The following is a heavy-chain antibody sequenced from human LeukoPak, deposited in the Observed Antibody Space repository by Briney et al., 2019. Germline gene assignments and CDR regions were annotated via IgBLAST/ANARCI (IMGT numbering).Heavy chain of an antibody. CDR2: MNPNSGNT. CDR3: AREGNYYGSGSYSPAFDI. Sequence: ASVKASCKASGYTFTSYDINWVRQATGQGLEWMGWMNPNSGNTGYAQKFQGRVTITRNTSISTAYMELSSLRSEDTAVYYCAREGNYYGSGSYSPAFDIWGQGTMVTVSS. D-gene: IGHD3-10*01. CDR1: GYTFTSYD. V-gene: IGHV1-8*03. J-gene: IGHJ3*02.